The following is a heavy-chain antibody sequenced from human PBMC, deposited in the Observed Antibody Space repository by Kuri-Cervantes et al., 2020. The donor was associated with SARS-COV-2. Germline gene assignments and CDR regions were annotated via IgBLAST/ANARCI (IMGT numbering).Heavy chain of an antibody. J-gene: IGHJ5*02. CDR3: ARVRDIVLMVYAIRGWFDP. D-gene: IGHD2-8*01. Sequence: SVTVSCTASGYTFTIYGIRCVRQAPGQGLEWMGWISAYNGNTNFAQKLQGRVNLTQDATTRTAYMELTSLRSDCTAVYYCARVRDIVLMVYAIRGWFDPWGQGTLVTVSS. V-gene: IGHV1-18*01. CDR1: GYTFTIYG. CDR2: ISAYNGNT.